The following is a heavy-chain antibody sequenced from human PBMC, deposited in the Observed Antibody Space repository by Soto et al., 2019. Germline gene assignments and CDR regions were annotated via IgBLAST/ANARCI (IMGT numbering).Heavy chain of an antibody. Sequence: SETLSLTCGVYGGSFSGYYWSWIRQPPGKGLEWIGEINHSGSTNYNPSLKSRVTISVDTSKNQFSLKLSSVTAADTAVYYCASIVVVVAATGNPTRWFDPWGQGTLVTVSS. CDR3: ASIVVVVAATGNPTRWFDP. V-gene: IGHV4-34*01. J-gene: IGHJ5*02. D-gene: IGHD2-15*01. CDR1: GGSFSGYY. CDR2: INHSGST.